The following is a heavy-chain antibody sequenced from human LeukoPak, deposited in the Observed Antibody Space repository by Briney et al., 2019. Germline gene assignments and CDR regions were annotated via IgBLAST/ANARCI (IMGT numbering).Heavy chain of an antibody. CDR1: GFTFSNYW. V-gene: IGHV3-7*05. Sequence: GGSLRLSCAASGFTFSNYWLSWVRQAPGKGLECVANIKEDGSEKPYVDSVMGRFTVSRDNAMNSLYLQMNSLTAEDTAVYYCARGGIGGAPKRGIGYWGQGTLVTVSS. CDR3: ARGGIGGAPKRGIGY. D-gene: IGHD1-26*01. J-gene: IGHJ4*02. CDR2: IKEDGSEK.